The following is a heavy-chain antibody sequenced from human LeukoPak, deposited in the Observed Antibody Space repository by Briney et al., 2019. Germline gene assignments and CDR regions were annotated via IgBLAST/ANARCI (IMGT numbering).Heavy chain of an antibody. J-gene: IGHJ6*03. Sequence: ASVKVSCKASGYTFTSYGISWVRQAPGQGLEWMGWISAYNGNTNYAQKLQGRVTMTTDTSTSTAYMELRSLRSDDTAVYYCARDLIRLRFLEWSSYYYYYVDVWGKETTVTVSS. CDR2: ISAYNGNT. V-gene: IGHV1-18*01. D-gene: IGHD3-3*01. CDR3: ARDLIRLRFLEWSSYYYYYVDV. CDR1: GYTFTSYG.